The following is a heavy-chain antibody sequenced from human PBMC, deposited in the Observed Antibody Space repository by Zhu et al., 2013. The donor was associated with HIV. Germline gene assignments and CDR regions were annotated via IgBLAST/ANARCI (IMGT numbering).Heavy chain of an antibody. CDR2: IYHSGST. CDR3: ARDARHIVVVPTATNWFDP. V-gene: IGHV4-38-2*02. CDR1: GYSISSGYY. J-gene: IGHJ5*02. Sequence: VQLQESGPGLVKPSETLSLTCTVSGYSISSGYYWGWIRQPPGKGLEWIGSIYHSGSTYYNPSLKSRVTISVDTSKNQFSLKLSSVTAADTAVYYCARDARHIVVVPTATNWFDPWGQGTLVTVSS. D-gene: IGHD2-2*01.